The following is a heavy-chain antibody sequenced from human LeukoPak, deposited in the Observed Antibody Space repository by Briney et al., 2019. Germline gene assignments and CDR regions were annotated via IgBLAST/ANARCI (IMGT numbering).Heavy chain of an antibody. V-gene: IGHV3-23*01. CDR3: AKQSYARSLGE. D-gene: IGHD2-8*01. Sequence: GGSLRPSCAASGFTLSSYAMTWVRQAPGKGLEWISTTNSGGSSTDYAESVKGRFTISRDNSKNTLYLQMSSLRVEDTAMYYCAKQSYARSLGEGGPGTLVTVSS. J-gene: IGHJ4*02. CDR2: TNSGGSST. CDR1: GFTLSSYA.